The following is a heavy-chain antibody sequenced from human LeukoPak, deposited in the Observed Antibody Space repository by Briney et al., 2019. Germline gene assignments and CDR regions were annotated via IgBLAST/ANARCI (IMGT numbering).Heavy chain of an antibody. Sequence: GASVKVSCKASGYTFTGYYMHWVRQAPGQGLEWMGWINPNSGGTNYAQKFQGRVTMTRDTSISTAYMELSRLRSDDTAVYYCAKTYYDILTGYYEDYWGQGTLVTVSS. D-gene: IGHD3-9*01. V-gene: IGHV1-2*02. CDR1: GYTFTGYY. CDR3: AKTYYDILTGYYEDY. J-gene: IGHJ4*02. CDR2: INPNSGGT.